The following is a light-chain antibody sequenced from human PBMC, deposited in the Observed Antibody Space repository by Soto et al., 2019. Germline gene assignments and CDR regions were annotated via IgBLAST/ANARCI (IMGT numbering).Light chain of an antibody. CDR3: QQRSTNWRWT. CDR1: QSVSNF. J-gene: IGKJ1*01. CDR2: DAS. Sequence: EIVLTQFPATLSLSPGDTATLSCRASQSVSNFLGWYQHKPGQAPRLLIYDASNRAAGIPARFSGSGSGTDFTLTISNLEPEDFAVYYCQQRSTNWRWTFGQGTKVDIK. V-gene: IGKV3-11*01.